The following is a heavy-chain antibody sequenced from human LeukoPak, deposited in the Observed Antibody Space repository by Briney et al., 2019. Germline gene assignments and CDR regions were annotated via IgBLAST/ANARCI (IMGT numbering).Heavy chain of an antibody. D-gene: IGHD3-22*01. Sequence: PRASVKVSCKASGYTFTSYGISWVRQAPGQGLEWMGWISAYNGNTDYAQKLQGRVTMTADTSTSTAYMELRSLRSDDTAVYYCARENSSGYYVDYWGQGTLVTVSS. CDR2: ISAYNGNT. V-gene: IGHV1-18*01. J-gene: IGHJ4*02. CDR3: ARENSSGYYVDY. CDR1: GYTFTSYG.